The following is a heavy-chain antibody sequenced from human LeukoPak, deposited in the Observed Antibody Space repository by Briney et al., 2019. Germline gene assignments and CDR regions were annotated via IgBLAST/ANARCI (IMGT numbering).Heavy chain of an antibody. CDR3: ATADLWLPSRGVGFDY. CDR2: FDPEDGET. CDR1: GYTLTELS. J-gene: IGHJ4*02. V-gene: IGHV1-24*01. Sequence: GASVKVSCKVSGYTLTELSMHWVRRAPGKGLEWMGGFDPEDGETIYAQKFQGRVTMTEDTSTDTAYMELSSLRSEDTAVYYCATADLWLPSRGVGFDYWGQGTLVTVSS. D-gene: IGHD6-19*01.